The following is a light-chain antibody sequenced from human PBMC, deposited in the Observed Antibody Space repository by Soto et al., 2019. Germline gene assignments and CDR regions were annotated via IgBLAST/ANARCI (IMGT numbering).Light chain of an antibody. CDR2: GNS. Sequence: QSVLTQPPSVFGAPEQRVTISCSVSSSNIGAHYYIHWYQQLPGTAPKLLIYGNSNRPSGVPDRFSGSKSGTSASLAITGLQAEDEADSYCQSYDSSLSGSVFGGGTKLTVL. CDR1: SSNIGAHYY. CDR3: QSYDSSLSGSV. V-gene: IGLV1-40*01. J-gene: IGLJ3*02.